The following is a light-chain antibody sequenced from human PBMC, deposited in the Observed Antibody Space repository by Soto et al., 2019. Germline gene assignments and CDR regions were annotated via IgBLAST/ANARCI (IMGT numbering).Light chain of an antibody. CDR3: SSYTSSSTVV. V-gene: IGLV2-14*01. CDR2: XXX. Sequence: QSALTQPASVSGSPGQSITISCTGTSSDVGGYNYVSWYQQHPGKAPKLMIYXXXXXXXXXXNXXXGSKSGNTASLTISGLQAXXXXDYYCSSYTSSSTVVFGGGTKLTVL. CDR1: SSDVGGYNY. J-gene: IGLJ2*01.